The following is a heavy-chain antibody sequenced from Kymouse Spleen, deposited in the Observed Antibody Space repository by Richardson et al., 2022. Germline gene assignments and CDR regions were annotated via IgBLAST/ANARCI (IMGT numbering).Heavy chain of an antibody. J-gene: IGHJ5*02. CDR3: ARGRSSSSYNWFDP. Sequence: QVQLQQWGAGLLKPSETLSLTCAVYGGSFSGYYWSWIRQPPGKGLEWIGEINHSGSTNYNPSLKSRVTISVDTSKNQFSLKLSSVTAADTAVYYCARGRSSSSYNWFDPWGQGTLVTVSS. D-gene: IGHD6-6*01. V-gene: IGHV4-34*01. CDR1: GGSFSGYY. CDR2: INHSGST.